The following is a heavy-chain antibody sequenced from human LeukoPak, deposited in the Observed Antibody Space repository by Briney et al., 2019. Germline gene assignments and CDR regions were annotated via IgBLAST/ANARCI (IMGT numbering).Heavy chain of an antibody. CDR1: GFTFSSYW. J-gene: IGHJ4*02. CDR3: ASANGDYARGGFDY. D-gene: IGHD4-17*01. CDR2: IKQDGSGK. V-gene: IGHV3-7*01. Sequence: GGSLRLSCAASGFTFSSYWMSWVRQAPGKGLEWVANIKQDGSGKYYVDSVKGRFTISRDNAKNSQYLQLNSLRAEDTAVYYCASANGDYARGGFDYWGQGTLVTVSS.